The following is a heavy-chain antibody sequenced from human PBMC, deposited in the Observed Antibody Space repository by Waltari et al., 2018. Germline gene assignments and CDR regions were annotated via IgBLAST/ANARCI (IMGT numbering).Heavy chain of an antibody. J-gene: IGHJ4*02. CDR1: GYSISSGYY. CDR3: AKDYERYPRGFDY. Sequence: QVQLQESGPGLVKPSETLSLPCAVSGYSISSGYYWGWIRQPPGKGLEWIGSIYHSGSTYKNPSLRSRVTISVDTFKNQFSLKLTSVTAADTAVYYCAKDYERYPRGFDYWGQGALVTVSS. V-gene: IGHV4-38-2*02. CDR2: IYHSGST. D-gene: IGHD3-16*01.